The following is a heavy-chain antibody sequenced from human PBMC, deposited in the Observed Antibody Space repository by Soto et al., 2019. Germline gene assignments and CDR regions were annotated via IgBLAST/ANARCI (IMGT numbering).Heavy chain of an antibody. CDR1: GFTFSNYT. J-gene: IGHJ5*02. CDR2: ISSRRTYI. Sequence: EVQLVESGGGLVKPGGSLRLSCAASGFTFSNYTINWVRQAPGKGLEWVSSISSRRTYIYYADSVKGRFTISRDNAKNSLFLQMNSLGVEDTAVYYCARGRDWFDPWGQGTLVTVSS. CDR3: ARGRDWFDP. V-gene: IGHV3-21*02.